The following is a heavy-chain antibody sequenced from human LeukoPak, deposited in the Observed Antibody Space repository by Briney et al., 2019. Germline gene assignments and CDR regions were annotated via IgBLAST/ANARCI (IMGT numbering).Heavy chain of an antibody. Sequence: PGGSLRLSCAASGFTFSSYSMHWVRQAPGKGLEGVAVIWYDGSNKYYADTVKGRFTISRDNSKNTLYLQMNSLRAEDTAVYYCAKEGLRYGDYEVGAFDIWGQGTMVTVSS. V-gene: IGHV3-33*06. D-gene: IGHD4-17*01. CDR3: AKEGLRYGDYEVGAFDI. CDR2: IWYDGSNK. J-gene: IGHJ3*02. CDR1: GFTFSSYS.